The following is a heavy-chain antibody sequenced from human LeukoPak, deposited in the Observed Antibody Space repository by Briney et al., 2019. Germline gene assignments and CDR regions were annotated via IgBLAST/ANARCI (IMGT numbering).Heavy chain of an antibody. J-gene: IGHJ6*02. CDR1: GYTFTSYD. Sequence: ASVKVSCKASGYTFTSYDINWVRQATGQGLEWKGWMNPNSGNTGYAQKFQGRVTMTRNTSISTAYMELSSLRSEDTAVYYCARGLIYSSSWHYYYYGMDVWGQGTTVTASS. CDR3: ARGLIYSSSWHYYYYGMDV. V-gene: IGHV1-8*01. D-gene: IGHD6-13*01. CDR2: MNPNSGNT.